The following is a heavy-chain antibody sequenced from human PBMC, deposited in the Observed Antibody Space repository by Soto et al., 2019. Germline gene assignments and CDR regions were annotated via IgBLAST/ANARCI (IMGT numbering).Heavy chain of an antibody. CDR1: GFTFSSYS. Sequence: GGSLRLSCAASGFTFSSYSMNWVRQAPGKGLEWVSYISSSSSTIYYADSVKGRFTISRDNAKNSLYLQMNSLRVEDTAVYFCVRDRGWPDSFNMWGQGTMVTVSS. CDR3: VRDRGWPDSFNM. CDR2: ISSSSSTI. D-gene: IGHD3-10*01. V-gene: IGHV3-48*01. J-gene: IGHJ3*02.